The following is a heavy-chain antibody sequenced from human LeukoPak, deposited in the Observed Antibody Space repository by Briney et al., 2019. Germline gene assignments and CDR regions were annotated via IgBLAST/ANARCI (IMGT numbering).Heavy chain of an antibody. CDR3: ARAKGFGDSPSAFDI. V-gene: IGHV3-9*01. J-gene: IGHJ3*02. CDR2: ISWNSGSI. Sequence: PGRSLRLSCAASGFTFDDYAMHWVRQAPGKGLEWVSGISWNSGSIGYADSVKGRFTISRDNAKNSLYLQMNSLRAEDTAVYYCARAKGFGDSPSAFDIWGQGTMVTVSS. D-gene: IGHD2-21*02. CDR1: GFTFDDYA.